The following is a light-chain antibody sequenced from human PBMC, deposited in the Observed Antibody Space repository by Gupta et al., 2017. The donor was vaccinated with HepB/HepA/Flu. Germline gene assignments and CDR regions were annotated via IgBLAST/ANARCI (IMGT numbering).Light chain of an antibody. CDR3: QQSYSTPRT. CDR2: AAS. CDR1: QSISSY. J-gene: IGKJ1*01. V-gene: IGKV1-39*01. Sequence: DIQMTQSPSSLSASVGDRVTITCRASQSISSYLNWYQQKPGKHPKLLIYAASSLQSGVPSRFSGRGSGTDFTLTISSLQPEDFATYYCQQSYSTPRTFGQGTKVEIK.